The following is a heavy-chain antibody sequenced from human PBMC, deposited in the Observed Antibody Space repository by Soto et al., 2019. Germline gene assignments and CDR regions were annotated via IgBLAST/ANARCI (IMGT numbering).Heavy chain of an antibody. Sequence: QVQLVQSGAEVKKPGASVKVSCKASGYTFTAYYIHWGGRAPGEGLEWMGWINVNSGGTNYAQKFQGRVTMTRDTSISTLYMELSRLRSDDTAVYYCARALSGDVFDYWGQGTLVTVSS. J-gene: IGHJ4*02. CDR1: GYTFTAYY. V-gene: IGHV1-2*02. D-gene: IGHD2-21*02. CDR2: INVNSGGT. CDR3: ARALSGDVFDY.